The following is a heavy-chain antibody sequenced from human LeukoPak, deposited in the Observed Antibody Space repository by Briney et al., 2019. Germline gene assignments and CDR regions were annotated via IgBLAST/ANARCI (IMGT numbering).Heavy chain of an antibody. D-gene: IGHD1-26*01. Sequence: GGSLRLSCAASGFTFSSYSMNWVRQAPGKGLEWVSSISGTSSYIYYADSVKGRFTISRDNAKNSLYLEMNSLRAEDTAVYYCAREGRQYSGSPWYFDYWGQGTLVTVSS. J-gene: IGHJ4*02. CDR1: GFTFSSYS. CDR2: ISGTSSYI. CDR3: AREGRQYSGSPWYFDY. V-gene: IGHV3-21*01.